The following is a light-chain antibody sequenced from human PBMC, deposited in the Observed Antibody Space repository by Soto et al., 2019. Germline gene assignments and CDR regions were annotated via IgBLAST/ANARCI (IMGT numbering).Light chain of an antibody. CDR3: GTWDSSLGAWV. CDR2: ENY. CDR1: SSNIGNNY. J-gene: IGLJ3*02. V-gene: IGLV1-51*02. Sequence: QSVLTQPPSVSAAPGQEVTISCSGSSSNIGNNYVSWYQQLPGTAPKLLIYENYNRPSGIPDRFSGSKSGTSATLGITGLQTGDEADYYCGTWDSSLGAWVFGGGTKLTVL.